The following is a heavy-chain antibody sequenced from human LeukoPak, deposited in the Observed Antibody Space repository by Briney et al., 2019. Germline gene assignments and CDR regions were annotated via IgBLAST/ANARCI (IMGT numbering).Heavy chain of an antibody. Sequence: PGGSLRLSCAASGFTFSSYAMSWVRQAPGKGLEWVSAISGSGGSTYYADSVKGRFTISRDNSRNTLYLQMNSLRAKDTAVYYCAKVFLGDSSGYYFEYYFDYWGQGTLVTVSS. CDR2: ISGSGGST. CDR1: GFTFSSYA. D-gene: IGHD3-22*01. V-gene: IGHV3-23*01. CDR3: AKVFLGDSSGYYFEYYFDY. J-gene: IGHJ4*02.